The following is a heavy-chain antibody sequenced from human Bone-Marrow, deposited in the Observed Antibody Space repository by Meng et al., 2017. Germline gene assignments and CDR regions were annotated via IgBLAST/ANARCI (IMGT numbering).Heavy chain of an antibody. D-gene: IGHD3-16*01. CDR3: ARDMMD. J-gene: IGHJ4*02. V-gene: IGHV3-74*01. Sequence: GRRVWSGGCLSVPGGSLRLSCAGSGFTFSRNYMHWVRQTPGKGLVWVSRINPDGSSYNNADSVKGRFTVSRDNSKNTLYLQMNSLRAEDTAMYYCARDMMDLGQGTLVTVSS. CDR1: GFTFSRNY. CDR2: INPDGSSY.